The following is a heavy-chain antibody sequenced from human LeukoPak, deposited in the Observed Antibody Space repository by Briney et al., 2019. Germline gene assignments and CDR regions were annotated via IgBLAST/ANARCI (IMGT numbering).Heavy chain of an antibody. D-gene: IGHD3-22*01. J-gene: IGHJ4*02. V-gene: IGHV4-61*01. CDR2: IYYTGST. CDR1: GGPVSSGNNY. Sequence: SETLSLTCTVAGGPVSSGNNYWTWIRQPPGKGLEWIGYIYYTGSTNYNPSLKSRVTISVDTSKNQFSLKLSSVTAVDTAVYYCARSYYDSSGYTPAIDYWGQGTLVTVSS. CDR3: ARSYYDSSGYTPAIDY.